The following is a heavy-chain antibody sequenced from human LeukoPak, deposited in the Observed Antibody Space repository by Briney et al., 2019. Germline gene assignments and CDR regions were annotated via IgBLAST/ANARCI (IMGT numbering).Heavy chain of an antibody. CDR1: GGSISIYY. D-gene: IGHD3-16*01. CDR2: IYYSGST. J-gene: IGHJ4*02. Sequence: SETLSLTCTVSGGSISIYYGSWIRQPPGKGLEWIGYIYYSGSTNYNPSLKSRVTLSLDTSKNQFSLKLSSVTAADTAVYYCASPLGSQGSYPLYNYWGQGTLVTVSS. CDR3: ASPLGSQGSYPLYNY. V-gene: IGHV4-59*01.